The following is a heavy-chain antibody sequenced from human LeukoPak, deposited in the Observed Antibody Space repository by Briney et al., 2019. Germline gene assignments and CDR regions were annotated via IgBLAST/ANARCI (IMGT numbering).Heavy chain of an antibody. Sequence: SETLSLTCTVSGGSISSYYWSWIRQPAGKGLEWIGRIYTSGSTNYNPSLKSRVTMSIDTSKNQFSLKLRSVIAADTAVYYCASSDFWRGYGDYWGRGTLVTVSS. CDR3: ASSDFWRGYGDY. D-gene: IGHD3-3*01. CDR1: GGSISSYY. CDR2: IYTSGST. J-gene: IGHJ4*02. V-gene: IGHV4-4*07.